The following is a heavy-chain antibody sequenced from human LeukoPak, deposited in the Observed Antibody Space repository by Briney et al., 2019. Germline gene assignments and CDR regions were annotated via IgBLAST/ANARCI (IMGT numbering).Heavy chain of an antibody. V-gene: IGHV4-31*03. CDR2: IYFSGST. CDR3: ATFGYSSSSRFDY. Sequence: PSQTLSLTCTVSGGSISSGGYYWSWLRQHPGKGLEWIGYIYFSGSTYYNPSLKSRVTISVDTSKNQFSLKLSSVTAADTAVYYCATFGYSSSSRFDYWGQGTLVTVSS. D-gene: IGHD6-6*01. J-gene: IGHJ4*02. CDR1: GGSISSGGYY.